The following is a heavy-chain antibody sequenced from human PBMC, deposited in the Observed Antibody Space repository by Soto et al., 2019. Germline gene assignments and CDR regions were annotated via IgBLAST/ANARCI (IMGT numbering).Heavy chain of an antibody. Sequence: EVQLLESGGDLVQPGGTLRLSCAASGITFSNYAMTWVRQAPGKGLEWVSTISNSGASTHYADSVKGRFTISRDNSNNALYRQMNSLRVEDTAVYYGAKDVFLMVSGVVNQLDSWGQGTLVTVSS. CDR3: AKDVFLMVSGVVNQLDS. D-gene: IGHD3-3*01. CDR2: ISNSGAST. CDR1: GITFSNYA. J-gene: IGHJ4*02. V-gene: IGHV3-23*01.